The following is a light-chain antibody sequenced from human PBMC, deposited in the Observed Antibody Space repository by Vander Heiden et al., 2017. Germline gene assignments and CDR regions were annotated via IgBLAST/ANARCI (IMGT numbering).Light chain of an antibody. J-gene: IGLJ2*01. CDR3: QAWDRRTGVG. V-gene: IGLV3-1*01. CDR1: SLGDQY. Sequence: SSELTQPPSVSVSPGLTASITCSVASLGDQYAWWYEQKPGRSPGRVSYLDSKRPSGSPERCSGANSGTTANLTIRGTQAVDEADYYCQAWDRRTGVGFGGGTKLTVL. CDR2: LDS.